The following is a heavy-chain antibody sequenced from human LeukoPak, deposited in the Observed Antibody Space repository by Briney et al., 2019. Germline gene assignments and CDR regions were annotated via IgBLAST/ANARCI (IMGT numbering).Heavy chain of an antibody. CDR3: AKDGQSYAPYAMDV. CDR2: IWFGGSNK. CDR1: GLIFRDYD. J-gene: IGHJ6*02. D-gene: IGHD5-18*01. Sequence: GTSLTLSCTVSGLIFRDYDMHWVRQAPGKGLEWLAQIWFGGSNKNYADSVKGRFTISRDQSKNTVSLQMNSLRAEDTALYYCAKDGQSYAPYAMDVWGQGTTVTVSS. V-gene: IGHV3-30*18.